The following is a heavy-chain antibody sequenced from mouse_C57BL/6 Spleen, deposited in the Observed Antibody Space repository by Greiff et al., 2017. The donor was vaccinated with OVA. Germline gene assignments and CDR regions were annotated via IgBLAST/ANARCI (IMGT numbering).Heavy chain of an antibody. Sequence: EVQLQQSVAELVRPGASVKLSCTASGFNIKNTYMHWVKQRPEQGLEWIGRIDPANGNTKYAPKFQGKATITADTSSNTAYLQLSSLTSEDTAIYYCASAIYYDYEEDAMDYWGQGTSVTVSS. CDR3: ASAIYYDYEEDAMDY. J-gene: IGHJ4*01. CDR2: IDPANGNT. CDR1: GFNIKNTY. D-gene: IGHD2-4*01. V-gene: IGHV14-3*01.